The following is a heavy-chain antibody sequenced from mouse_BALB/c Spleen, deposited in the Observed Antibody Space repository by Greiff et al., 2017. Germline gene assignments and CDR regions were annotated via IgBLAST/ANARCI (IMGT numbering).Heavy chain of an antibody. CDR3: ARSGLRLSYGNYYAMDY. Sequence: DVMLVESGGGLVQPGGSRKLSCAASGFTFSSFGMHWVRQAPEKGLEWVAYISSGSSTIYYADTVKGRFTISRDNPKNTLFLQMTSLRSEDTAMYYCARSGLRLSYGNYYAMDYWGQGTSVTVSS. CDR2: ISSGSSTI. CDR1: GFTFSSFG. J-gene: IGHJ4*01. D-gene: IGHD2-4*01. V-gene: IGHV5-17*02.